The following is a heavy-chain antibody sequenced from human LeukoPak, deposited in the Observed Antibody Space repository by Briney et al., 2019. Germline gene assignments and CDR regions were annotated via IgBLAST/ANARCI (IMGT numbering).Heavy chain of an antibody. D-gene: IGHD1-26*01. CDR3: ARSGTNYYYSYMDV. J-gene: IGHJ6*03. CDR2: ISGSGSST. V-gene: IGHV3-23*01. CDR1: GFTFSSYG. Sequence: TGGSLRLSCAASGFTFSSYGMSWVRQAPGKGLEWVSAISGSGSSTYYADSVKGRFTISRDSSKNTLYVQMNSLRADDTAVYYCARSGTNYYYSYMDVWGKGTTVTVSS.